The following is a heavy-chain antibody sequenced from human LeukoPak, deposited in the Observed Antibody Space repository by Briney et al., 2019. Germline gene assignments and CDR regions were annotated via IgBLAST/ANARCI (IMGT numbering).Heavy chain of an antibody. V-gene: IGHV1-2*02. D-gene: IGHD2-2*01. CDR1: GYSFTDYY. CDR2: INPKSGRT. J-gene: IGHJ5*02. CDR3: ARAQFVDAGPYLIGP. Sequence: GASVRVSCKTSGYSFTDYYIHWVRHAPGQGLEWMGWINPKSGRTSSARKFQDRVTMTRDPSISTVYMDMAWLTSDDTAIYFCARAQFVDAGPYLIGPWGQGTLVTVSS.